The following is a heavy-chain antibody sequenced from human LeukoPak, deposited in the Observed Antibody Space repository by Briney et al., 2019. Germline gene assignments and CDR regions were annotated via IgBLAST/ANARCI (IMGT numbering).Heavy chain of an antibody. D-gene: IGHD1-1*01. J-gene: IGHJ4*02. Sequence: GGSLRLSCAASGFTFSSYEMNWVRQAPGKGLEWVSYISSSGSTIYYADSVKGRFTISRDNAKNSLYLQMNSLRAEDTAAYYCARDESTDGIDYWGQGTLVTVSS. CDR1: GFTFSSYE. CDR3: ARDESTDGIDY. CDR2: ISSSGSTI. V-gene: IGHV3-48*03.